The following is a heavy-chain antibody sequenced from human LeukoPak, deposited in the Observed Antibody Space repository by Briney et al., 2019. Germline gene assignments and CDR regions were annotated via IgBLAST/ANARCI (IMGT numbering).Heavy chain of an antibody. CDR3: ARLEAFCSSTSCYTPFDY. Sequence: SETLSLTCAVYGGSFSGYYWSWIRQPPGKGLEWIGEINHSGSTNYNPSLKSRITISVDTSKNQFSLKLSSVTAADTAAYYCARLEAFCSSTSCYTPFDYWGQGTLVTVSS. D-gene: IGHD2-2*02. CDR1: GGSFSGYY. V-gene: IGHV4-34*01. CDR2: INHSGST. J-gene: IGHJ4*02.